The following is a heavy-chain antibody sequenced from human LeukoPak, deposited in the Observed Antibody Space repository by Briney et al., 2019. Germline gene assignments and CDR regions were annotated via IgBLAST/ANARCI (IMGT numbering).Heavy chain of an antibody. Sequence: GGSLRLSCIGSGFNFGGYAINWVRQAPGKGLEWVGLITTKNAGGTPEYAASVRGRFTISRDDSRSIAYLQLNSLRAEDTAVYYCARDVSLVPARPSGPDYWGQGTLVTVSS. CDR3: ARDVSLVPARPSGPDY. CDR1: GFNFGGYA. D-gene: IGHD2-2*01. V-gene: IGHV3-49*04. J-gene: IGHJ4*02. CDR2: ITTKNAGGTP.